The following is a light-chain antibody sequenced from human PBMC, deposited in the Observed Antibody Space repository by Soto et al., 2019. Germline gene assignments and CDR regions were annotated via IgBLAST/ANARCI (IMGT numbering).Light chain of an antibody. CDR1: QSISSY. Sequence: DIQMTQSPSSLSASVGDIVTITCRASQSISSYLNWYQQKPGKAPKLLIYAASSLQSGVPSRFSGSGSGTDFTLTISSLQPEDFATYYCQQSYSTPLTFGGGNKVEIK. J-gene: IGKJ4*01. CDR3: QQSYSTPLT. CDR2: AAS. V-gene: IGKV1-39*01.